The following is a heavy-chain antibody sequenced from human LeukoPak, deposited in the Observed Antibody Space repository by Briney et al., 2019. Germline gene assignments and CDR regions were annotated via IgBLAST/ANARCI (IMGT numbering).Heavy chain of an antibody. CDR3: ARETSQKGAHYMDV. CDR2: IYYSGYT. J-gene: IGHJ6*03. CDR1: GGSISSYY. Sequence: PSETLSLTCTVSGGSISSYYWSWIRQPPGKGLKWIGNIYYSGYTTYSPSLRSRVTISVDTSKNQFSLKLSSVTAADTAVYYCARETSQKGAHYMDVWGKGTTITISS. V-gene: IGHV4-59*01. D-gene: IGHD3-16*01.